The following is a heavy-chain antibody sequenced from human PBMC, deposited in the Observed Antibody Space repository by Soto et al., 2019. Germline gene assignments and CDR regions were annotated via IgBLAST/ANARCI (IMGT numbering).Heavy chain of an antibody. J-gene: IGHJ5*02. CDR2: ISGSGGST. D-gene: IGHD6-13*01. Sequence: PGGSLRLSCAASGFTFSSYAMSWVRQAPGKGLEWVSAISGSGGSTYYADSVKGRFTISRDNSKNTLYLQMNSLRAEDTAVYYCAKDPRVYSSPNWFDPWGQGTLVTVSS. CDR3: AKDPRVYSSPNWFDP. V-gene: IGHV3-23*01. CDR1: GFTFSSYA.